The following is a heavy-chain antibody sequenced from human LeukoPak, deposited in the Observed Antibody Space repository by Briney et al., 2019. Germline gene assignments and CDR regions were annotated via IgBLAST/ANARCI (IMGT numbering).Heavy chain of an antibody. J-gene: IGHJ4*02. CDR3: ARDWGGYGPTSHXY. Sequence: GGSLRLSCAASGFTFSSYWMHWVRQAPGRGLVWVSRISSDGSSTIYADSVKGRFTISRDNAKNTLYLQMNSLTAEDTAVYYCARDWGGYGPTSHXYWGQGTLVTVSS. CDR1: GFTFSSYW. V-gene: IGHV3-74*01. D-gene: IGHD3-16*01. CDR2: ISSDGSST.